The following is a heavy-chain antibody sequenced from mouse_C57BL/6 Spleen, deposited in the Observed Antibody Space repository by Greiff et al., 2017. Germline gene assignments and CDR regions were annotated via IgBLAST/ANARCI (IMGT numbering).Heavy chain of an antibody. CDR3: ARTSSGYVSWFAY. CDR2: IDPSASYT. V-gene: IGHV1-69*01. CDR1: GYTFTSYW. J-gene: IGHJ3*01. D-gene: IGHD3-2*02. Sequence: VQLQQPGAELVMPGASVKLSCKASGYTFTSYWMHWVKQRPGQGLEWIGEIDPSASYTKYNQKFKGKSTLTVDKSSSTAYMQLSSLTSEDSAVYYCARTSSGYVSWFAYWGQGTLVTVSA.